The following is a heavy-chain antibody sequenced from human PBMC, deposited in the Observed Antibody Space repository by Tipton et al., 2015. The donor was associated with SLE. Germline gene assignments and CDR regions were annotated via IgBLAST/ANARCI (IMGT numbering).Heavy chain of an antibody. CDR2: IFTSGTT. CDR3: AREAARGERYYYEAYDY. V-gene: IGHV4-4*07. Sequence: TLSLTCTFSSDSISSYYWNWMRQPAGKGLEWIGRIFTSGTTNYNPSLKSRVIISVDTSKNQFSLKLSSVTAADTAVYYCAREAARGERYYYEAYDYWGQGTLVTVSS. J-gene: IGHJ4*02. CDR1: SDSISSYY. D-gene: IGHD3-22*01.